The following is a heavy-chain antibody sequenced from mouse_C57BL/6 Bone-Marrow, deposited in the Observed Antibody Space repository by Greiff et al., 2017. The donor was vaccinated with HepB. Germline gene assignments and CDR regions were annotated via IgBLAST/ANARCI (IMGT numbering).Heavy chain of an antibody. CDR2: ISDGGSYT. CDR1: GFTFSSYA. J-gene: IGHJ3*01. Sequence: VQLKESGGGLVKPGGSLKLSCAASGFTFSSYAMSWVRQTPEKRLEWVATISDGGSYTYYPDNVKGRFTISRDNAKNNLYLQMSHLKSEDTAMYYCARDRGPYYGNYGWFAYWGQGTLVTVSA. V-gene: IGHV5-4*01. CDR3: ARDRGPYYGNYGWFAY. D-gene: IGHD2-10*01.